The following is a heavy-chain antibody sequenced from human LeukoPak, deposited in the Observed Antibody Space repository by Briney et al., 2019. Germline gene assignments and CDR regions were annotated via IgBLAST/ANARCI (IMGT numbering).Heavy chain of an antibody. Sequence: GGSLRLSCAASGFTFSNYAIHWVRQAPDKGLEWVTVISFDGSNKYYADSVKGRFTTSRDNSKNTLYLQMNSLRAEDTAVYYCARDVDTALDYWGQGTLVTVSS. D-gene: IGHD5-18*01. CDR1: GFTFSNYA. J-gene: IGHJ4*02. CDR3: ARDVDTALDY. CDR2: ISFDGSNK. V-gene: IGHV3-30-3*01.